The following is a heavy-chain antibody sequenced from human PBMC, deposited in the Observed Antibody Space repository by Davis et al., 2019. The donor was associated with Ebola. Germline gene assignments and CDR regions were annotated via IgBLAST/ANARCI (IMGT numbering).Heavy chain of an antibody. D-gene: IGHD5-18*01. CDR1: GLTFSSYP. J-gene: IGHJ6*02. CDR2: ISDSGSRT. Sequence: GESLKISCAASGLTFSSYPMIWVRQAPGKGLEWVSAISDSGSRTYFADSVKGRFTISRDNSKNTLYLQMNRLRVEDTAVYYCAAGVDTAMKYYYYYGMDVWGQGTTVTVSS. V-gene: IGHV3-23*01. CDR3: AAGVDTAMKYYYYYGMDV.